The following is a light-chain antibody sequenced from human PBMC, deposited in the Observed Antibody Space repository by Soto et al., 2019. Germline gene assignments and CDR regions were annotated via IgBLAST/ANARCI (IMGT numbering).Light chain of an antibody. V-gene: IGLV1-44*01. CDR2: SNN. CDR1: SSNIGSNA. Sequence: QSVLTQPPSASGTPGQRVTISCSGSSSNIGSNAVNWYQQLPGTAPTLLTYSNNQRPSGVPDRFSGSKSGTSASLAVNGLQSEDEADYYCAAWDDSLNGPLFGGGTKVTVL. J-gene: IGLJ3*02. CDR3: AAWDDSLNGPL.